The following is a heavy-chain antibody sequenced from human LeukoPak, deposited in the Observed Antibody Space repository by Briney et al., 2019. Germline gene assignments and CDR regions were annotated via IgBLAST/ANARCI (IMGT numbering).Heavy chain of an antibody. CDR1: GGSLSCYY. Sequence: PSGTLFLPCTGSGGSLSCYYWSWIRQPPRKGLEWIWDNYTGGTTNYNPSLQSRVSISLDTSKNQFSLRLNSVTAADTAIYYCARSPPPTLVTQLELYFDYWGQGSLVTVSS. CDR3: ARSPPPTLVTQLELYFDY. D-gene: IGHD4-23*01. J-gene: IGHJ4*02. V-gene: IGHV4-4*09. CDR2: NYTGGTT.